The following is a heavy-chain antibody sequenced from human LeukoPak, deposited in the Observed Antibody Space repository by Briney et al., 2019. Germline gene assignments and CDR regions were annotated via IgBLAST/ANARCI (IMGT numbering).Heavy chain of an antibody. Sequence: GGSLRLSCAASGFTFSSYWMSWVRQAPGKGLEWVANIKQDGSEKYYVDSAKGRFTISRDNSKNTLYLQMNSLRAEDTAVYYCARAFGEDYDSSGYYYRGSMAFDIWGQGTMVTVSS. CDR2: IKQDGSEK. CDR3: ARAFGEDYDSSGYYYRGSMAFDI. V-gene: IGHV3-7*01. CDR1: GFTFSSYW. D-gene: IGHD3-22*01. J-gene: IGHJ3*02.